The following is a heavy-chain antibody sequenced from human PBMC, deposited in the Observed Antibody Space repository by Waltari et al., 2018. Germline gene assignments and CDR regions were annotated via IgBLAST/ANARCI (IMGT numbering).Heavy chain of an antibody. J-gene: IGHJ6*02. Sequence: QVQLQESGPGLVKPSETLSLTCTVSGGSISTTNYYWGWIRQPPGKELEWIGNIYYTGNTNSSPTLSSRGTTAVDTSKNQFSLRLSSVTAADTAVYYCVREGFYPNHYYYGMDVWGQGTTVTVSS. CDR3: VREGFYPNHYYYGMDV. CDR2: IYYTGNT. V-gene: IGHV4-39*02. CDR1: GGSISTTNYY. D-gene: IGHD3-3*01.